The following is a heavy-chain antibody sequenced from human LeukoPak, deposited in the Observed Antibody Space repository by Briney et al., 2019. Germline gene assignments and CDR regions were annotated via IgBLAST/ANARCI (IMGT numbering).Heavy chain of an antibody. CDR1: GFTFSSYW. Sequence: GGSLRLSCAASGFTFSSYWMSWVRQAPGKGLEWVANIKQDGSEKYYVDSVKGRFTISRDNAQNSLHLQMNSLRAEDTAVYYCARQGYYDILTGPQDYGMDVWGKGTTVTVSS. D-gene: IGHD3-9*01. J-gene: IGHJ6*04. V-gene: IGHV3-7*01. CDR2: IKQDGSEK. CDR3: ARQGYYDILTGPQDYGMDV.